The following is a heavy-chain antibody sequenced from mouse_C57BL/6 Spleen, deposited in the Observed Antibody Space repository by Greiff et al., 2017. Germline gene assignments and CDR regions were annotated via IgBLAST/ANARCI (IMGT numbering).Heavy chain of an antibody. J-gene: IGHJ4*01. CDR3: ARDPDDYAMDY. CDR2: INYDGSST. CDR1: GFTFSDYY. V-gene: IGHV5-16*01. Sequence: EVQLVESEGGLVQPGSSMKLSCTASGFTFSDYYMAWVRQVPEKGLEWVANINYDGSSTYYLDSLKSRFIISRDNAKNILYLQMSSLKSEDTATYYCARDPDDYAMDYWGQGTSVTVPS.